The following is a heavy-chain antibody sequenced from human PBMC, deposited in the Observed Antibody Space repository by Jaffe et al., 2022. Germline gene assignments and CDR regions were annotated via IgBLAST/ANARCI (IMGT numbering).Heavy chain of an antibody. J-gene: IGHJ4*02. V-gene: IGHV4-61*02. CDR1: GGSISSGSYY. Sequence: QVQLQESGPGLVKPSQTLSLTCTVSGGSISSGSYYWSWIRQPAGKGLEWIGRIYTSGSTNYNPSLKSRVTISVDTSKNQFSLKLSSVTAADTAVYYCARELGPSDILTGPDYWGQGTLVTVSS. CDR3: ARELGPSDILTGPDY. D-gene: IGHD3-9*01. CDR2: IYTSGST.